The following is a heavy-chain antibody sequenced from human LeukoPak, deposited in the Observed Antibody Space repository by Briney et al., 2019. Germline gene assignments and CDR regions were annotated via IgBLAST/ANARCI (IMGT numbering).Heavy chain of an antibody. CDR1: GFTFSSYS. CDR3: ARHPDYCSSTSCYLFDY. CDR2: ISSSSSTI. Sequence: GGSLRLSCAASGFTFSSYSMNWVRRAPGKGLEWVSYISSSSSTIYYADSVKGRFTISRDNAKNSLYLQMNSLRAEDTAVYYCARHPDYCSSTSCYLFDYWGQGTLVTVSS. V-gene: IGHV3-48*01. J-gene: IGHJ4*02. D-gene: IGHD2-2*01.